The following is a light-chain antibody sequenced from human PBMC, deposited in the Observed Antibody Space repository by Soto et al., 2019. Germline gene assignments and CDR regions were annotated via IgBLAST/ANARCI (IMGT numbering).Light chain of an antibody. Sequence: EVMLTQSPGTLSSSPGERATLSCRASQSVSSNYLAWYQQKSGQAPRLLIYGASNRATGIPDRFSGSGSGTYFTLTTRRPEPEDFAVYSWQEYDTSPRTFGRGTKVEFK. CDR3: QEYDTSPRT. V-gene: IGKV3-20*01. CDR2: GAS. J-gene: IGKJ1*01. CDR1: QSVSSNY.